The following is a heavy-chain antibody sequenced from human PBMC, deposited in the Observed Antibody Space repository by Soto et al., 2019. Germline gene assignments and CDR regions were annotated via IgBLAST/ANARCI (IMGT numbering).Heavy chain of an antibody. CDR1: GYTFTGYG. V-gene: IGHV1-18*01. CDR3: SSAYQLPIFYYCGLDV. J-gene: IGHJ6*02. D-gene: IGHD2-2*01. CDR2: ISPYNGNT. Sequence: QVQMVQYGAEVKKPGASVKVSCKDSGYTFTGYGINLVRQAPGQGLALMGWISPYNGNTDYAQKLQDRVTMTTDTSKNTAYMELRRLRSDDTAVYYCSSAYQLPIFYYCGLDVWGQGTTVTV.